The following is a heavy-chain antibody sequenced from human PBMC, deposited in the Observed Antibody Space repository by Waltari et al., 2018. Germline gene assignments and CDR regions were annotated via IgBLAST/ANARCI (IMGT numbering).Heavy chain of an antibody. J-gene: IGHJ5*02. CDR2: IYHSGST. D-gene: IGHD1-26*01. CDR1: GYSISSGYS. CDR3: ARGGGVGATGWFDP. V-gene: IGHV4-38-2*01. Sequence: QVQLQESGPGLVKPSETLSLTCAVSGYSISSGYSWGWIRQPPGKGLEWIGSIYHSGSTYYNPSLKSRVTISVDTSKNQFSLKLSSVTAADTAVYYCARGGGVGATGWFDPWGQGTLVTVSS.